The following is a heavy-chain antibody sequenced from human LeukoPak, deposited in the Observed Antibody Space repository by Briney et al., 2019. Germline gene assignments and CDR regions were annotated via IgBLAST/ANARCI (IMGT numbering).Heavy chain of an antibody. CDR1: GGSISSSNW. D-gene: IGHD6-13*01. V-gene: IGHV4-4*02. J-gene: IGHJ6*02. Sequence: SETLSLTCAVSGGSISSSNWWSWVRQPPGKGLEWIGEIYHSGSTNYNPSLKSRVTISVDKSKNQFSLKLSSVTAADTAVYYCARWSSSGGYYYGMDVWGQGTTVTVSS. CDR2: IYHSGST. CDR3: ARWSSSGGYYYGMDV.